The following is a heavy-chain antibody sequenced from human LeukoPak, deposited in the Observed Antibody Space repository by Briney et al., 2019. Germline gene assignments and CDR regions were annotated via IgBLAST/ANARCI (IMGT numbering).Heavy chain of an antibody. CDR1: GFTFSSYA. V-gene: IGHV3-23*01. D-gene: IGHD3-10*01. CDR2: ISGSGGST. CDR3: AKDEAWFGELGGIDC. J-gene: IGHJ4*02. Sequence: GGSLRLSCAASGFTFSSYAMSWVRQAPGKGLEWLSVISGSGGSTYYADSVKGRFTISRDNSKNTLYLQTNSLRAEDTAVYYCAKDEAWFGELGGIDCWGQGTLVTVSS.